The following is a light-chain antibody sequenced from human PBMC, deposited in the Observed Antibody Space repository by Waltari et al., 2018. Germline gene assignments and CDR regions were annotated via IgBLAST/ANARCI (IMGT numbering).Light chain of an antibody. CDR2: ATS. CDR3: QQYGSSRWT. V-gene: IGKV3-20*01. J-gene: IGKJ1*01. Sequence: VLTQSPGTLSLSPGERATLSCRASQSVSYNFLAWYQQKLGQAPRLLIYATSSRAAGVPDRFIGSGSGTDFNLTINRLAPEDFALYYCQQYGSSRWTFGQGTRVEIK. CDR1: QSVSYNF.